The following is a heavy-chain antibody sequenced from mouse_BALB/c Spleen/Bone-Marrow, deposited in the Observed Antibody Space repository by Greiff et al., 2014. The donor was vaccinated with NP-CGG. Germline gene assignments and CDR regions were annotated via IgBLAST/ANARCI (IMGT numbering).Heavy chain of an antibody. CDR1: GFSLTTYG. CDR3: ARITTATGAMDY. Sequence: QVQLKESGPGLVAPSQSLSITCTVSGFSLTTYGVHWVRQPPGKGLEWLGVIWPDGSTSYNSALMSRLSIRKDNSKSQVFLKMNSLQTDDTAMYYCARITTATGAMDYWGQGTSVTVSS. CDR2: IWPDGST. V-gene: IGHV2-9*02. D-gene: IGHD1-2*01. J-gene: IGHJ4*01.